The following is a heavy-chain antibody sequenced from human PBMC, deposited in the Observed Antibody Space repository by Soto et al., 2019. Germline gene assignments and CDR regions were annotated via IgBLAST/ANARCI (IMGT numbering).Heavy chain of an antibody. CDR2: ISGSTSGT. V-gene: IGHV3-23*01. CDR1: GFAFSSYA. D-gene: IGHD3-16*02. Sequence: EVQLLESGGGLVQPGGSLRLSCAASGFAFSSYAMSWVRQAPGKGLEWVSRISGSTSGTYYADAVKGRFTISRDNSNNPLYLHMNSLRAEDTAVYYYAKHRGFIDPVDYWGQGALVTVSS. J-gene: IGHJ4*02. CDR3: AKHRGFIDPVDY.